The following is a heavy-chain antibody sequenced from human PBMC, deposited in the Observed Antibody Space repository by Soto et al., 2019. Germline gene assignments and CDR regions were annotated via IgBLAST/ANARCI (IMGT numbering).Heavy chain of an antibody. Sequence: GGSLRLSCAGSGFALSAYWMHWVRQAPGKGLVWISRSSSDGTMSDYADSVKGRFTISRDNAKSTVLLEMSSLRADDTAVYYCARGDSRVWTYDYHGMDFWGQGTTVTGSS. CDR1: GFALSAYW. V-gene: IGHV3-74*01. CDR3: ARGDSRVWTYDYHGMDF. D-gene: IGHD3-16*01. CDR2: SSSDGTMS. J-gene: IGHJ6*02.